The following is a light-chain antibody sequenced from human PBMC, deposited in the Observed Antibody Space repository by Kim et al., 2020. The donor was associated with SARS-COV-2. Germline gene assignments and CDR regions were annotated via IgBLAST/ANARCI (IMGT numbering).Light chain of an antibody. CDR2: FNT. J-gene: IGLJ1*01. CDR3: QSYDSSLSGSSV. CDR1: SSNIGAGSD. Sequence: QSVLTQPPSVSGAPGQRVTISCTGSSSNIGAGSDVHWYQQLPGTAPKLIIYFNTNRPSGVPDRFSASKSGASASLAITGLQADDEADYYCQSYDSSLSGSSVFGTGTKVTVL. V-gene: IGLV1-40*01.